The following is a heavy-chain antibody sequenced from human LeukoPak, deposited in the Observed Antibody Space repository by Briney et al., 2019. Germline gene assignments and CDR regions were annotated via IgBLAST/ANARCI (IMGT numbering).Heavy chain of an antibody. CDR3: ARENYWTMDV. J-gene: IGHJ6*02. CDR2: IKPDGSRT. V-gene: IGHV3-74*01. Sequence: GSLSLSCAASGFTFSAYWMQWVRPAPGKGPVWVSFIKPDGSRTNYADSVKGRFIISRDNAKNTLYLQMYSLRAEDTAVYYCARENYWTMDVSGQGTTVIVSS. CDR1: GFTFSAYW. D-gene: IGHD1-1*01.